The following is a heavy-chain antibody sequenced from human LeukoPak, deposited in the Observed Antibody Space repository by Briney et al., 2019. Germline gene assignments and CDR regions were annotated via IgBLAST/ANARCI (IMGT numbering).Heavy chain of an antibody. D-gene: IGHD5-18*01. CDR3: ARVNWERGYSYDYGGTYYYYMDV. J-gene: IGHJ6*03. V-gene: IGHV1-2*02. CDR1: GYTFTGYY. Sequence: GASVKVSCKASGYTFTGYYMHWVRRAPGQGLEWMGWINPNSGGTNYAQKFQGRVTMTRDTSISTAYMELSRLRSDDTAVYYCARVNWERGYSYDYGGTYYYYMDVWGKGTTVTVSS. CDR2: INPNSGGT.